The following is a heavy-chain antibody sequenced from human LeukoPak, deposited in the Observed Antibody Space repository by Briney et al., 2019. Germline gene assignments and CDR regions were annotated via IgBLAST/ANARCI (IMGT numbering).Heavy chain of an antibody. Sequence: SVKVSCKASGGTFSSYAISWVRQAPGQGLEWMGGIIPIFGTANYAQKFQGRVTITADESTSTAYMELSSLRSEDTAVYYCARVRDGYNLIPEYFQHWGQGTLVTVSS. CDR3: ARVRDGYNLIPEYFQH. CDR2: IIPIFGTA. CDR1: GGTFSSYA. V-gene: IGHV1-69*13. D-gene: IGHD5-24*01. J-gene: IGHJ1*01.